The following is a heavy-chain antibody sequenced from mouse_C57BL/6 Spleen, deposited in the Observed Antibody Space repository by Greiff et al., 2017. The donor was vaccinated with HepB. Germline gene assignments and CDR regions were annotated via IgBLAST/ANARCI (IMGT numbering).Heavy chain of an antibody. J-gene: IGHJ2*01. CDR3: TSIKPYFDY. CDR2: IDPETGGT. D-gene: IGHD1-1*01. CDR1: GYTFTDYE. V-gene: IGHV1-15*01. Sequence: VQLQQSGAELVRPGASVTLSCKASGYTFTDYEMHWVKQTPVHGLEWIGAIDPETGGTAYNQKFKGKAILTADKSSSTAYMELRSLTSEDSAVYYCTSIKPYFDYWGQGTTLTVSS.